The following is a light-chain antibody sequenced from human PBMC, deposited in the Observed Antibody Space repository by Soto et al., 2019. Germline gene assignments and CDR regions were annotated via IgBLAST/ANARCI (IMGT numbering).Light chain of an antibody. CDR2: DVN. CDR3: CSYAGRYTDV. Sequence: QSALTQPRAVSGSPGQSAAISCTGTSSDVGGYNYVSWYQQHPGKAPKVMIFDVNKRPSGVRDRFSGSKSGNTASLTISGLQAEDEADYYCCSYAGRYTDVFGTGTKVTVL. J-gene: IGLJ1*01. V-gene: IGLV2-11*01. CDR1: SSDVGGYNY.